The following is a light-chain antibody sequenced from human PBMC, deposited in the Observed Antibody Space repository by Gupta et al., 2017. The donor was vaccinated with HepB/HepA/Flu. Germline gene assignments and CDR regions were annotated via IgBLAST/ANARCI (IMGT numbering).Light chain of an antibody. Sequence: SYELTQPPSVSVSPGQTARIPCSGDALPKPYAYWYQQKPGQAPVLVIYKDSERRSGIPERVSGSSSGTTVTLTISGVQAEDEADYYCQSADSRGTYPVVFGGGTKLTVL. CDR2: KDS. J-gene: IGLJ2*01. CDR1: ALPKPY. V-gene: IGLV3-25*03. CDR3: QSADSRGTYPVV.